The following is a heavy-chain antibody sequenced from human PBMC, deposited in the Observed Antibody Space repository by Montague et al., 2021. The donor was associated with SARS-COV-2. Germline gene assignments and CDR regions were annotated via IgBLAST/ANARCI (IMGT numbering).Heavy chain of an antibody. D-gene: IGHD2-15*01. CDR1: GFTSGFIFRKVA. CDR2: IGGSGDT. CDR3: AKEMGHGRPFDY. Sequence: SLRLSCAASGFTSGFIFRKVAMSWVRQAPGKGLEWVSAIGGSGDTYYADSVKGRFAISSDNSKNTLYLQMNSLRADDTAVYYCAKEMGHGRPFDYWGQGALVTVSS. J-gene: IGHJ4*02. V-gene: IGHV3-23*01.